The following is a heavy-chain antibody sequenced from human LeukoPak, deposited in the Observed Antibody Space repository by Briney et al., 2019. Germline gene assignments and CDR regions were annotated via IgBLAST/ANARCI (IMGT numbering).Heavy chain of an antibody. Sequence: SVKVSGKASGGTFSSYAIIWVRQAPGQGREGRGGIIPIFGTANYEQKFQGRVTITADESTSTAYMELSSLRSEDTAVSYCARGTIAVAGIFDYWGQGTLVTVSS. CDR3: ARGTIAVAGIFDY. J-gene: IGHJ4*02. CDR2: IIPIFGTA. V-gene: IGHV1-69*13. CDR1: GGTFSSYA. D-gene: IGHD6-19*01.